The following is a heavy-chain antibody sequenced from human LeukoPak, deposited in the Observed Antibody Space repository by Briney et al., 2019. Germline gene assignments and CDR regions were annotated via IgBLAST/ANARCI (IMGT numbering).Heavy chain of an antibody. D-gene: IGHD5-12*01. CDR2: ISSSGSTI. CDR1: GFTFSSYE. V-gene: IGHV3-48*03. CDR3: ARDIVDNDY. J-gene: IGHJ4*02. Sequence: PGRSLRLSCGASGFTFSSYEMNWVRQAPGKGLEWVSYISSSGSTIYYADSVKGRFTISRDNAKNSLYLQMNSLRAEDTAVYYCARDIVDNDYWGQGTLVTVSS.